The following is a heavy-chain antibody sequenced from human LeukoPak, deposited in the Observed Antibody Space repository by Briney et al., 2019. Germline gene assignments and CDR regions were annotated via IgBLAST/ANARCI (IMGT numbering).Heavy chain of an antibody. J-gene: IGHJ4*02. CDR1: GYSISSGYY. CDR2: IYHSGST. CDR3: ARWAPEWSNRRCFDY. D-gene: IGHD2-8*01. V-gene: IGHV4-38-2*02. Sequence: SETLSLTCTVSGYSISSGYYWGWIRQPPGKGLEWIGSIYHSGSTYYNPSLKSRVTISVDTSKNQFSLKLSSVTAADTAVYYCARWAPEWSNRRCFDYWGQGTLVAVSS.